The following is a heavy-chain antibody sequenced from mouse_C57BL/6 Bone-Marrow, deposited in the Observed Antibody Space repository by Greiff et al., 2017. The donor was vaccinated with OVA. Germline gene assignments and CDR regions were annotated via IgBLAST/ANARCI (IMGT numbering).Heavy chain of an antibody. CDR1: GYTFTSYW. CDR3: ARAAPFAY. V-gene: IGHV1-50*01. CDR2: IDPSDSYT. Sequence: QVQLQQPGAELVKPGASVKLSCKASGYTFTSYWMQWVKQRPGQGLEWIGEIDPSDSYTNYNQKFKGKATLTVDTSSSTAYMHLSSLTSEDSAVYSCARAAPFAYWGQGTLVTVSA. J-gene: IGHJ3*01. D-gene: IGHD1-2*01.